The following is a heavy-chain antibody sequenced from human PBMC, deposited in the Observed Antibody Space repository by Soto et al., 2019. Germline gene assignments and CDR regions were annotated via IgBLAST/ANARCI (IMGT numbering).Heavy chain of an antibody. CDR2: ISGSGSST. CDR1: GFTFTGYA. V-gene: IGHV3-23*01. J-gene: IGHJ4*02. D-gene: IGHD6-13*01. Sequence: GGSLRLSCAASGFTFTGYAMSWVRQAPGKGLEWVSGISGSGSSTDYADSVKGRFIISRDSSNNTVYLQMNSLTAEDTTMYYCAKSIIAAGTYHFDNWGQGALVTVSS. CDR3: AKSIIAAGTYHFDN.